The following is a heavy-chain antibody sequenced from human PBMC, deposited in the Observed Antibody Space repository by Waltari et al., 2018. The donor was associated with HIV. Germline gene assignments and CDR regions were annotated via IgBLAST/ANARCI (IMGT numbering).Heavy chain of an antibody. Sequence: QVQLVESGGGVVQPGRSLRLSCAASGFTFSSYAMHWVRQAPGEGLEWLAVRFDYGTNKYYAETVKDRFIIYRDNSQNTLYLQMFSLRPEDTAVYYCTRASAADLDFWGQGTLVTVSS. V-gene: IGHV3-30*01. D-gene: IGHD2-2*01. J-gene: IGHJ4*02. CDR2: RFDYGTNK. CDR3: TRASAADLDF. CDR1: GFTFSSYA.